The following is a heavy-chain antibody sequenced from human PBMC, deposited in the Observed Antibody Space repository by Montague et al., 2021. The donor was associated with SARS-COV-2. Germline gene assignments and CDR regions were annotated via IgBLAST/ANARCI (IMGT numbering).Heavy chain of an antibody. V-gene: IGHV4-39*07. D-gene: IGHD3-10*01. CDR1: RDSISSHNYF. CDR3: ARGARQGYGFRLGSFDS. CDR2: DDYSGLT. Sequence: SETLSLTCTVSRDSISSHNYFWAWIRQPPGKGLEWIGSDDYSGLTFYNPSLESRVTISVDTSKKQFSLKLSSVTAADTAVYYCARGARQGYGFRLGSFDSWGQGTLVTVSS. J-gene: IGHJ4*02.